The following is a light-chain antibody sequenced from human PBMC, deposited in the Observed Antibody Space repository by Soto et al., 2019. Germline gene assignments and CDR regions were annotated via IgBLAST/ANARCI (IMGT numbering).Light chain of an antibody. CDR2: AAS. J-gene: IGKJ1*01. CDR1: QSVSSRY. Sequence: ILLTQSPGTLSLSPGERATLSCRASQSVSSRYLAWYQQKPGQAPRLLLYAASSRATGIPDRFSGSGSGADLTLTISRLEPEDFAVYYCQQYGSSPPWTFGQGTKMDIK. CDR3: QQYGSSPPWT. V-gene: IGKV3-20*01.